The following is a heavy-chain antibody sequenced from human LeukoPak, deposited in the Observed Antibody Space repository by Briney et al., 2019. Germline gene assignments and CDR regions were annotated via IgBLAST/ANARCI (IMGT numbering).Heavy chain of an antibody. Sequence: GGSLRLSCAASGFTFSSYSMNWVRQAPGKGLEWVSYISSSSSTIYYADSVKGRFTISRDNAKNSLYLQMNSLRAEDTAVYYCAREGAVAGDHWGQGTLVTVSS. CDR3: AREGAVAGDH. CDR2: ISSSSSTI. D-gene: IGHD6-19*01. CDR1: GFTFSSYS. V-gene: IGHV3-48*01. J-gene: IGHJ5*02.